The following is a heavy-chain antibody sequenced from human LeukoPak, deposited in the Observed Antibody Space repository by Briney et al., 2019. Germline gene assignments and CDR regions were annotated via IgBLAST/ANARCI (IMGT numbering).Heavy chain of an antibody. V-gene: IGHV4-4*07. D-gene: IGHD3-22*01. J-gene: IGHJ4*02. CDR3: ARHFRYQGVVTVTLFDY. Sequence: VKPSETLSLTCTVSGGSISSYYWSWIRQPAGKGLEWIGRIYTSGSTYYNPSLKSRVTISVDTSKNQFSLKLSSVTAADTAVYYCARHFRYQGVVTVTLFDYWGQGTLVTVSS. CDR1: GGSISSYY. CDR2: IYTSGST.